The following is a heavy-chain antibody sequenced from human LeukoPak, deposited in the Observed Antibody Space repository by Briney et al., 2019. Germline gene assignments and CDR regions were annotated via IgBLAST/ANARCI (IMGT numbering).Heavy chain of an antibody. D-gene: IGHD6-13*01. CDR1: GGSFSGYY. CDR2: INHSGST. Sequence: PSETLSLTCAVYGGSFSGYYWSWIRQPPGKGLEWIGEINHSGSTNYNPSLKSRVTISVDTSKNQFSLKLSSVTAADTAVYYCARGYSSSWYVRRWYSDLWGRGTLVTVSS. J-gene: IGHJ2*01. V-gene: IGHV4-34*01. CDR3: ARGYSSSWYVRRWYSDL.